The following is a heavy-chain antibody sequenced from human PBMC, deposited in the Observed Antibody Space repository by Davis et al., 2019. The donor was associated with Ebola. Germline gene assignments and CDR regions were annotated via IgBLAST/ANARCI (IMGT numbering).Heavy chain of an antibody. D-gene: IGHD5-18*01. V-gene: IGHV3-30*18. J-gene: IGHJ4*02. CDR1: GFTFSSYG. Sequence: PGGSLRLSCAASGFTFSSYGMHWVRQAPGKGLEWVAVISYDGSNKYYADSVKGRFTISRDNSKNTLYLQMNSLRAEDAAVYYCAKDFDTYEDYWGQGTLVTVSS. CDR3: AKDFDTYEDY. CDR2: ISYDGSNK.